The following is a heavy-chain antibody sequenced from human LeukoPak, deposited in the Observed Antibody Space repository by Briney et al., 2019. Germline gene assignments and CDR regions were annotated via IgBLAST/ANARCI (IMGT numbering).Heavy chain of an antibody. CDR1: GYTFTSYY. CDR2: INPSGGST. J-gene: IGHJ3*02. CDR3: ARAPKSRQPTVTAYSFDI. D-gene: IGHD4-17*01. V-gene: IGHV1-46*01. Sequence: ASVKVSCKASGYTFTSYYMHWVRQAPGXGXEWMGIINPSGGSTSYAQKFQGRVTMTRDTSTSTVYMELSSLRSEDTAVYYCARAPKSRQPTVTAYSFDIWGQGTMVTVSS.